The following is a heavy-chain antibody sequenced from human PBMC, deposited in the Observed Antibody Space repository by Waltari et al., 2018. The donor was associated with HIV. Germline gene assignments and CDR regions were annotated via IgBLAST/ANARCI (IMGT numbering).Heavy chain of an antibody. CDR2: ISAYNGNT. J-gene: IGHJ6*02. V-gene: IGHV1-18*01. D-gene: IGHD5-18*01. CDR3: ARVAGYSYGYSYYYYYYGMDV. CDR1: GYTFTSYG. Sequence: QVQLVQSGAEVKKPGASVKVSCKASGYTFTSYGISWVRQAPGQGLEWMGWISAYNGNTNYAQKLQGRVTMTTDTSTSTAYMELRSLRSDDTAVYYCARVAGYSYGYSYYYYYYGMDVWGQGTTVTVSS.